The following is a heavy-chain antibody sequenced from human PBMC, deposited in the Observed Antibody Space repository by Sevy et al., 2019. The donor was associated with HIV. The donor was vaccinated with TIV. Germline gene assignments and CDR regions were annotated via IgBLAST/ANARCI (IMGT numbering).Heavy chain of an antibody. D-gene: IGHD5-12*01. CDR2: ISSSGSTI. V-gene: IGHV3-11*01. J-gene: IGHJ4*02. Sequence: GGSLRLSCAASGFTFSDYYMTWIRQAPGKGLEWVSYISSSGSTIYYADSVKGRFTISRDNAKNSLYLQMNSLRAEDTAVCYCAREDMATTRGPFDYWGQGTLVTVSS. CDR3: AREDMATTRGPFDY. CDR1: GFTFSDYY.